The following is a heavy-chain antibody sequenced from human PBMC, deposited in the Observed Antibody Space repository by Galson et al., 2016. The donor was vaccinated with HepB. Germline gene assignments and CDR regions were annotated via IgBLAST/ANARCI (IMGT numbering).Heavy chain of an antibody. J-gene: IGHJ3*01. Sequence: PALVTPTQTLTLTCNFSGFSLTTAGVGVGWFRQPPGKALEWLAILFSDGDTHFSPSLKHRVTITKDIYTSQVVLSMTNVGPVDTGTYYCAHRENYDLRSGYKPLHDALDVGGQGTRVTIS. D-gene: IGHD3-3*01. V-gene: IGHV2-5*02. CDR3: AHRENYDLRSGYKPLHDALDV. CDR1: GFSLTTAGVG. CDR2: LFSDGDT.